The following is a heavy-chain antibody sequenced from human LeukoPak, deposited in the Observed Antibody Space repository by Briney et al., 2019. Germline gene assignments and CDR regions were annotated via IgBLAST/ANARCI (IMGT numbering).Heavy chain of an antibody. D-gene: IGHD3-9*01. CDR1: GFTFSSYS. J-gene: IGHJ4*02. Sequence: PGGSLRLSCAAPGFTFSSYSMNWVRQAPGKGLEWVSSISSSSSYIYYADSVKGRFTISRDNAKNSLYLQMNCLRAEDTAVYYCARDGILTYYDILTGYLLDYWGQGTLVTVSS. CDR2: ISSSSSYI. V-gene: IGHV3-21*01. CDR3: ARDGILTYYDILTGYLLDY.